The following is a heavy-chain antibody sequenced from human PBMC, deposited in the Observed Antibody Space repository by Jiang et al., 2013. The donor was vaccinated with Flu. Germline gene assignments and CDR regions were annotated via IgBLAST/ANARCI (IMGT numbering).Heavy chain of an antibody. CDR1: GGSIRSYY. D-gene: IGHD6-6*01. CDR2: MSYSGTT. CDR3: ARIPDPYSGSSHFFDS. J-gene: IGHJ4*02. V-gene: IGHV4-59*01. Sequence: GSGLVKPSETLSLTCTVSGGSIRSYYWSWIRQSPEKGLEWIAYMSYSGTTNYNPSLRSRVTISVDTSKNQFSLKLSSVTAADTAVYYCARIPDPYSGSSHFFDSWGQGTLVTVSS.